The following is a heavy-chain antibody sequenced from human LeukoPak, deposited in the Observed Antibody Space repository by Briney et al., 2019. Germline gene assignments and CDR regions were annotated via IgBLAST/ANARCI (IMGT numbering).Heavy chain of an antibody. Sequence: GGSLRLSCAASGFTFSSYSMNWVRQAPGKGLEWVSSISSSSSYIYYADSVKGRFTISRDQAKNSLYLQMNSLRAEDTAVYYCARDRGPDANLYFDYWGQGTLVTVSS. J-gene: IGHJ4*02. CDR2: ISSSSSYI. D-gene: IGHD1-14*01. V-gene: IGHV3-21*01. CDR3: ARDRGPDANLYFDY. CDR1: GFTFSSYS.